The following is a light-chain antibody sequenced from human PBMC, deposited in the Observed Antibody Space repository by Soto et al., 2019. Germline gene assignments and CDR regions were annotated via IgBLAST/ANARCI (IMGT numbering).Light chain of an antibody. Sequence: EIVMTQSPATLSVSPGERATLSCRASQSITSNLAWYQQKPGRAPRLLIYGASTRATGIPARFSGSGSGTEFTLTISSLQSEDFAVYYCQQYNNWPPMSFGGGTKVEI. V-gene: IGKV3-15*01. CDR3: QQYNNWPPMS. CDR2: GAS. J-gene: IGKJ4*01. CDR1: QSITSN.